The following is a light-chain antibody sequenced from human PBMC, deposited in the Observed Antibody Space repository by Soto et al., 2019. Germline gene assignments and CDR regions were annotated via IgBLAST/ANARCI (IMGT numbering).Light chain of an antibody. J-gene: IGKJ4*01. CDR1: QSVSSNF. Sequence: EIVLTQSPGTLSLSPGEGATLSCRASQSVSSNFLAWYQQKPGQSPRLLIYGASSRATGIPDRFSGSGSGTDFTLTISRLEPEDFAVYYCQLYDRSLLTFGGGTKVEIK. CDR2: GAS. CDR3: QLYDRSLLT. V-gene: IGKV3-20*01.